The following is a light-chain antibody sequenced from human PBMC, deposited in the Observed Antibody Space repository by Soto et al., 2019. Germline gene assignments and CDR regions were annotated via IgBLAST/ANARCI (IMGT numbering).Light chain of an antibody. J-gene: IGKJ4*01. CDR2: GAS. V-gene: IGKV3-15*01. CDR1: QTISNY. Sequence: EVVMTQAPATVSVSPGEGVTLSCRASQTISNYLALYQQKPGQAPRLLIYGASTRDTCVPARFSGGGSGTEFTLTISSLQSEDVAFYYCQQNNKWPTVTFGGGTKVEIK. CDR3: QQNNKWPTVT.